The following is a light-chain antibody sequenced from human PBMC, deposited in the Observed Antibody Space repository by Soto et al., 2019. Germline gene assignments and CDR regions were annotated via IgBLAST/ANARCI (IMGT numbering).Light chain of an antibody. Sequence: DIQMTQSPSSLSASVGDRVTITCRASQNLDSYLNWYQQRPGKAPKLLIYDASSLQSGVPSRFSGSGSGTDFALTINSLQPEDFATIYCQQTYSTPWTFGQGTKVESK. J-gene: IGKJ1*01. CDR1: QNLDSY. CDR2: DAS. V-gene: IGKV1-39*01. CDR3: QQTYSTPWT.